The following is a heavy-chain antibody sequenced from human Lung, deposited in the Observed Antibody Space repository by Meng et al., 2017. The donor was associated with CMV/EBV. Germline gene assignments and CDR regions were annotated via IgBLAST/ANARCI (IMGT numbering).Heavy chain of an antibody. Sequence: VQLLESGGGLVKPGESLRLSCAASGFLFSDAWMSWVRQGPGKGLEWVGLIRSKSDGETTDYASPVKGRFTISRDDSKNTLYLEMSSLKTEDTAIYYCTTSFGGSYSSWGQGTLVTVSS. CDR1: GFLFSDAW. V-gene: IGHV3-15*01. J-gene: IGHJ4*02. D-gene: IGHD1-26*01. CDR2: IRSKSDGETT. CDR3: TTSFGGSYSS.